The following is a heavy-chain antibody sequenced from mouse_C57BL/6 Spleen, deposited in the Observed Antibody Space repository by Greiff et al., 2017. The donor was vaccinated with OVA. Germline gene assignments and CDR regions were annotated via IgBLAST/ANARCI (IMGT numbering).Heavy chain of an antibody. D-gene: IGHD2-3*01. V-gene: IGHV5-16*01. Sequence: EVKLVESEGGLVQPGSSMKLSCTASGFTFRDYYMAWFRQVPEKGLEWVANINYDVSSTSYLDSLTSRFLFLRDNAKNSLYLQVSSLMSEDTATYYCARGPLCDGLRYMDDWGTGTTVTVSS. CDR3: ARGPLCDGLRYMDD. CDR1: GFTFRDYY. J-gene: IGHJ1*03. CDR2: INYDVSST.